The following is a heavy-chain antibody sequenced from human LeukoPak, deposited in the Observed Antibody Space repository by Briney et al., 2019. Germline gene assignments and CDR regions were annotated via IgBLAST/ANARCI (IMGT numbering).Heavy chain of an antibody. Sequence: GGSLRLSCAASGFTVSSNYMNWVRQAPGKGLEWVSVIYTGGSTYYADSVKGRFTISRDNSKNTLYLQMNSLRAGDTAVYYCARNLPVDYWGQGTLVTVPS. V-gene: IGHV3-53*01. CDR2: IYTGGST. CDR1: GFTVSSNY. J-gene: IGHJ4*02. CDR3: ARNLPVDY.